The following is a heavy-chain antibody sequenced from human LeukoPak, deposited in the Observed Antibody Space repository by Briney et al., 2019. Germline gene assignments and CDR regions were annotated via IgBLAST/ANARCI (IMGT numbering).Heavy chain of an antibody. CDR1: GYTFTSYG. CDR2: ISAYNGNT. Sequence: ASVKVSCKASGYTFTSYGISWVRQAPGQGLEWMGWISAYNGNTNYAQKLQGRVTMTTDTSTSTAYMELRSLRSDDTAVYYCARGMEVPAASSTDYYYYYMDVWGKGTTVTVSS. V-gene: IGHV1-18*01. D-gene: IGHD2-2*01. J-gene: IGHJ6*03. CDR3: ARGMEVPAASSTDYYYYYMDV.